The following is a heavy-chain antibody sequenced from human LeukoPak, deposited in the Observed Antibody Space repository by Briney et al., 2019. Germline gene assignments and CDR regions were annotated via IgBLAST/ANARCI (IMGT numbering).Heavy chain of an antibody. CDR1: GFTFGDYA. D-gene: IGHD2-2*01. CDR3: TGRYCSSTSCYGSFDY. V-gene: IGHV3-49*04. CDR2: IRSKAYGGTT. Sequence: GRSLRLSCIASGFTFGDYAMSWVRQAPGKGLEWVGFIRSKAYGGTTEYAASVKGRFTISRDDSKSIAYLQMNSLKTEDTAVYYCTGRYCSSTSCYGSFDYWGQGTLVTVSS. J-gene: IGHJ4*02.